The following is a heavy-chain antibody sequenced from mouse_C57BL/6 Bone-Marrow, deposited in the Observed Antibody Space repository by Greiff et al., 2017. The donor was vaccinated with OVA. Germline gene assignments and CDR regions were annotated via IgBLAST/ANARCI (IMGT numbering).Heavy chain of an antibody. CDR3: ARDKGYGNYPDY. Sequence: EVKLQESGGGLVKPGGSLKLSCAASGFTFSSYAMSWVRQTPEKRLEWVATISDGGSYTYYPDNVKGRFTISRDNAKNNLYLQMSHLKSEDTAMYYCARDKGYGNYPDYWGQGTTLTVSS. D-gene: IGHD2-10*02. J-gene: IGHJ2*01. V-gene: IGHV5-4*01. CDR2: ISDGGSYT. CDR1: GFTFSSYA.